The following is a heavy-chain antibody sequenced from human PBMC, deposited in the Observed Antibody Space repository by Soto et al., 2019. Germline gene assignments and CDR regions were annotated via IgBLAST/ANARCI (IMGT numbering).Heavy chain of an antibody. D-gene: IGHD6-13*01. Sequence: GGSLRLSCAASGFTFSSYWMHWVRQAPGKGLVWVSRINSDGSSTSYADSVKGRFTISRDNAKNTLYLQMNSLRAEDTAVYYCASGGAAHPFYYYYYMDVWGEGTTVTVSS. CDR3: ASGGAAHPFYYYYYMDV. V-gene: IGHV3-74*01. CDR1: GFTFSSYW. CDR2: INSDGSST. J-gene: IGHJ6*03.